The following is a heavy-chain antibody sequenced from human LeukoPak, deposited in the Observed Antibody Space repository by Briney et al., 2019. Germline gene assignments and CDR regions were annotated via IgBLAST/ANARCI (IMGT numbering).Heavy chain of an antibody. V-gene: IGHV3-66*01. CDR3: AKDLTFYCSGGSCYSAVFDY. CDR1: RFTVNSNN. D-gene: IGHD2-15*01. Sequence: PGGSLRLSCEASRFTVNSNNMNWVRQAPGKGLEWVSVIYSGGTTRYADSVKGRFSISRDNSKNTLYLQMNSLRAEDTAVYYCAKDLTFYCSGGSCYSAVFDYWGQGTLVTVSS. J-gene: IGHJ4*02. CDR2: IYSGGTT.